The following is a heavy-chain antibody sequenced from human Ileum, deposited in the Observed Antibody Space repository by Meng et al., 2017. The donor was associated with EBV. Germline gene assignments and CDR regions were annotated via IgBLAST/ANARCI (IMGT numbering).Heavy chain of an antibody. V-gene: IGHV4-4*02. D-gene: IGHD6-19*01. CDR1: GGSSSSSNW. J-gene: IGHJ4*02. CDR3: ARVGQWLPIDY. Sequence: QVQLQGSGPGLAKPSGTLSLTCAVSGGSSSSSNWWSWVRQPPGKGLEWIGEIYHSGSTNYNPSLKSRVTMSVDKSKNQFSLNLSSVTAADTAVYYCARVGQWLPIDYWGQGTLVTVSS. CDR2: IYHSGST.